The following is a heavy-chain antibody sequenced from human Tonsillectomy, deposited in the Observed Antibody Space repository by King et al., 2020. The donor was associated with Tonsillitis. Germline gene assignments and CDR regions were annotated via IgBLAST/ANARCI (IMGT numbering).Heavy chain of an antibody. J-gene: IGHJ3*02. V-gene: IGHV3-48*02. Sequence: DVQLVESGGGLVQPGGSLRLSCAASGFTFSSYSMNWVRQAPGKGLEWVSYISSSSSAIYYADSMKGRFTISRDNAKNSLYLQMNSLRDEDTAVYYCARDCSTTSCSAWHAFDIWGQGTMVTVSS. CDR2: ISSSSSAI. CDR3: ARDCSTTSCSAWHAFDI. CDR1: GFTFSSYS. D-gene: IGHD2-2*01.